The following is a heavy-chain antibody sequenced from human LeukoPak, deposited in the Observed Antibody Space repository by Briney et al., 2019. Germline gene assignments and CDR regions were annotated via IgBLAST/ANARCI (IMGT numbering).Heavy chain of an antibody. J-gene: IGHJ2*01. CDR1: GYTFTSYY. Sequence: AAVKVSCKASGYTFTSYYMHWVRQAPGQGLEWMGIINPSGGSTSYAQKFQGRVTITADESTSTAYMELSSLRSEDTAVYYCARMPYCGGDCYSYYWYFDLWGRGTLVTVSS. CDR2: INPSGGST. CDR3: ARMPYCGGDCYSYYWYFDL. V-gene: IGHV1-46*01. D-gene: IGHD2-21*02.